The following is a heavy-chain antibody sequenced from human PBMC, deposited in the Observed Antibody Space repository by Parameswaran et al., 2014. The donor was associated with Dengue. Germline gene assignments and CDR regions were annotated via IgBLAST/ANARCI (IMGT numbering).Heavy chain of an antibody. J-gene: IGHJ4*02. D-gene: IGHD1-26*01. CDR3: ARDEDSGSYY. Sequence: RWIRQPPGKGLEWVANIKQDGSEKYYVDSVKGRFTISRDNAKNSLYLQMNSLGAEDTAVYYCARDEDSGSYYWGQGTLVTVSS. V-gene: IGHV3-7*01. CDR2: IKQDGSEK.